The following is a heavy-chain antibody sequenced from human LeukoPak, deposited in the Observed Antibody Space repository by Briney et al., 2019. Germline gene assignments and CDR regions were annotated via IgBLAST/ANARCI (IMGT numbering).Heavy chain of an antibody. J-gene: IGHJ4*02. CDR2: IIPIFGTA. V-gene: IGHV1-69*01. CDR1: GGTFSSYA. D-gene: IGHD6-13*01. CDR3: ARTPSFQAAASPFDY. Sequence: GASVKVSCKASGGTFSSYAISWVRQAPGQGLEWMGGIIPIFGTANYAQKFQGRVAITADESTSTAYMELSSLRSEDTAVYYCARTPSFQAAASPFDYWGQGTLVTVSS.